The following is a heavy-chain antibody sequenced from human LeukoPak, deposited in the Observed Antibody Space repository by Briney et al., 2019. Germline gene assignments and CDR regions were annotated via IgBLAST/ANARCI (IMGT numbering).Heavy chain of an antibody. CDR2: IYYSGST. CDR1: GGSISSYY. V-gene: IGHV4-59*01. J-gene: IGHJ6*03. Sequence: PSETLSLTCTVPGGSISSYYWSWIRQPPGKGLEWIGYIYYSGSTNYNPSLKSRVTISVDTSKNQFSLKLSSVTAADTAVYYCARTPVGYCSSTSCRYYYYYMDDWGKGTTVTVSS. D-gene: IGHD2-2*01. CDR3: ARTPVGYCSSTSCRYYYYYMDD.